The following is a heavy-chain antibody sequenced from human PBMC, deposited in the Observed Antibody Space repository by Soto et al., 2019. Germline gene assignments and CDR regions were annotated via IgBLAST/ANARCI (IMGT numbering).Heavy chain of an antibody. CDR1: GYTFTHYG. J-gene: IGHJ4*02. Sequence: QVQMVQSGPEVKKPGASVKVSCKASGYTFTHYGINWVRQAPGQGLEWMGWISIYNGNRNYAEKFQGRIIMTTDTSTNIAYMELRSLRSDDTAVYYCARDSTITKILVMEHWGQGTLVTVST. CDR2: ISIYNGNR. CDR3: ARDSTITKILVMEH. D-gene: IGHD3-22*01. V-gene: IGHV1-18*04.